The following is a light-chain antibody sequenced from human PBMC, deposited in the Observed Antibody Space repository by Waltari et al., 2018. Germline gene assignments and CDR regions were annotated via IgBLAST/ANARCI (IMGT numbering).Light chain of an antibody. CDR1: QRVANNY. CDR2: YAS. V-gene: IGKV3-20*01. CDR3: QLYDSTHGFS. Sequence: EIVLTQAPGTLSLSPGEGATLSCRASQRVANNYVAWYRQTPVQAPSPLIYYASSRATGVPDRISGSGSGTDFTLTLSRLEPEDFAVYFCQLYDSTHGFSFGQGTKLEIK. J-gene: IGKJ2*03.